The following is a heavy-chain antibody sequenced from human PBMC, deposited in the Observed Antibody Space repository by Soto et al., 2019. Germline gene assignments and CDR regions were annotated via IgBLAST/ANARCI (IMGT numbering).Heavy chain of an antibody. CDR2: IHYSGNY. J-gene: IGHJ4*02. V-gene: IGHV4-59*08. Sequence: LEILCLTCAVSGDSIISHHWSWVRQSPGKGLECIGWIHYSGNYIYNPSLRGRIRISLDTSRSQFSLMLTSVTAADTAVYYCARVPDYWGQGILVTVSS. CDR1: GDSIISHH. D-gene: IGHD2-2*01. CDR3: ARVPDY.